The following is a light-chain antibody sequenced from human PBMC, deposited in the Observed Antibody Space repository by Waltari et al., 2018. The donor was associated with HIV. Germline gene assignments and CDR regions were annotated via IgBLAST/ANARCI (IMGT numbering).Light chain of an antibody. CDR2: EVS. CDR3: SSYTTSSTGV. CDR1: SSDIGGYKY. V-gene: IGLV2-14*01. J-gene: IGLJ3*02. Sequence: HSALTQPASVSGSPGQSITISCTGTSSDIGGYKYVSWYQQQPGKAPKLMISEVSSRPSGVSNRFSGSKSGNTASRTISGLQAEDEADYYCSSYTTSSTGVFGGGTKLTVL.